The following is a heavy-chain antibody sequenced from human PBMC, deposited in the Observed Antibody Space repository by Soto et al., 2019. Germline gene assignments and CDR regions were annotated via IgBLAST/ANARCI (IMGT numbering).Heavy chain of an antibody. J-gene: IGHJ6*02. Sequence: ASVKVSCKASGYTFTSYYMHWVRQAPGQGLEWMGWINPNSGGTNYAQKFQGWVTMTRDTSISTAYMELSRLRSDDTAVYYCARDIVPAAMEYYYYGMDVWGQGTTVTVSS. V-gene: IGHV1-2*04. CDR1: GYTFTSYY. CDR2: INPNSGGT. CDR3: ARDIVPAAMEYYYYGMDV. D-gene: IGHD2-2*01.